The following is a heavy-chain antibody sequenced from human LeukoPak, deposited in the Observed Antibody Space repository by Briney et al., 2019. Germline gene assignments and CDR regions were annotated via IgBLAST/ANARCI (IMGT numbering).Heavy chain of an antibody. CDR3: AKELGISSIAFDY. CDR1: GFTFSSYG. V-gene: IGHV3-23*01. D-gene: IGHD6-13*01. CDR2: ISGSGDST. J-gene: IGHJ4*02. Sequence: GGSLRLSCTASGFTFSSYGMHWVRQAPGKGLEWVSAISGSGDSTYYADSMKGRFTISRDNSNTPLYLKMNSLRAETTAVYYCAKELGISSIAFDYWGQGTLVTVSS.